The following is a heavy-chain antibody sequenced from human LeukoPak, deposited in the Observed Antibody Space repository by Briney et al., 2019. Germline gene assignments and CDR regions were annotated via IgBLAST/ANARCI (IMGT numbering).Heavy chain of an antibody. J-gene: IGHJ3*02. Sequence: ASVKVSCKASGYTFTGYYMHRVRQAPGQGLEWMGWINPNSGGTNYAQKFQGRVTMTRDTSISTAYMELSRLRSDDTAVYYCARYQAARPSDAFDIWGQGIMVTVSS. V-gene: IGHV1-2*02. CDR2: INPNSGGT. CDR3: ARYQAARPSDAFDI. CDR1: GYTFTGYY. D-gene: IGHD6-6*01.